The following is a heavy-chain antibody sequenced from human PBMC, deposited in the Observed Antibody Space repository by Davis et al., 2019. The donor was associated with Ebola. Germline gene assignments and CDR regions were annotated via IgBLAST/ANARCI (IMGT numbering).Heavy chain of an antibody. V-gene: IGHV4-34*01. CDR3: AGPIAARPSGYYYYYGMDV. D-gene: IGHD6-6*01. Sequence: MPGGSLRLSCSVSGGSISNYYWSWIRQPPGKGLEWIGEINHSGSTNYNPSLKGRVTISVDTSKNQFSLKLSSVTAADTAVYYCAGPIAARPSGYYYYYGMDVWGQGTTVTVSS. CDR1: GGSISNYY. J-gene: IGHJ6*02. CDR2: INHSGST.